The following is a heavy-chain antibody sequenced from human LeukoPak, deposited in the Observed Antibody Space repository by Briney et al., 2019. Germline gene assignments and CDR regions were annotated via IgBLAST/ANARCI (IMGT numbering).Heavy chain of an antibody. D-gene: IGHD4-17*01. Sequence: ASVKVSCKASGYTFTSYGISWVRQAPGQGLEWIGWISAYNGNTNYAQKFQGRVTMTTDTSTTTAYMELRSLRSDDTAVYYCARDHTFTVPTGCWGQGTLVTVSS. CDR1: GYTFTSYG. CDR2: ISAYNGNT. J-gene: IGHJ4*02. V-gene: IGHV1-18*01. CDR3: ARDHTFTVPTGC.